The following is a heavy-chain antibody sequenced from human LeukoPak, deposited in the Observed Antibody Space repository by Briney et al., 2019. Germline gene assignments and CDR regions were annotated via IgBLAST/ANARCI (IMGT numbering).Heavy chain of an antibody. D-gene: IGHD2-15*01. CDR3: ARVGYSNAFDI. CDR2: INSDGSST. J-gene: IGHJ3*02. CDR1: GFTFSNYW. Sequence: GGSLRLSCEASGFTFSNYWIHWVRQVPGKGLVWVSRINSDGSSTTYADSVKGRFTISRDNAKNTLYLQMNSLRAEDTAVYYCARVGYSNAFDIWGQGTMVTVSS. V-gene: IGHV3-74*01.